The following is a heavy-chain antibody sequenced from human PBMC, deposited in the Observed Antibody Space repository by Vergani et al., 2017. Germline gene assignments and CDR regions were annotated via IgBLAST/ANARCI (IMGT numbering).Heavy chain of an antibody. CDR2: IYHSGST. CDR3: ARLSSSTLGGNWFDP. Sequence: QVQLQESGPGLVKPSETLSLTCAVSGYSISSGYYWGWIRQPPGKGLEWIGSIYHSGSTYYHPSLKSRVTISVDTSKNQFSLKLSSVTAADTAVDYCARLSSSTLGGNWFDPWGQGTLVTVSS. CDR1: GYSISSGYY. D-gene: IGHD6-6*01. V-gene: IGHV4-38-2*01. J-gene: IGHJ5*02.